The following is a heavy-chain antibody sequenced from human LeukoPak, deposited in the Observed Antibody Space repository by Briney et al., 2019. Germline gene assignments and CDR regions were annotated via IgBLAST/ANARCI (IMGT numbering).Heavy chain of an antibody. D-gene: IGHD6-13*01. CDR2: ISSSSSYI. J-gene: IGHJ1*01. CDR1: GFTFSSYS. CDR3: TTDVYSSSWNAEYFQH. V-gene: IGHV3-21*01. Sequence: GGSLRLSCAASGFTFSSYSMNWVRQAPGKGLEWVSSISSSSSYIYYADSVKGRFTISRDNAKNSLYLQMNSLRAEDTAVYYCTTDVYSSSWNAEYFQHWGQGTLVTVSS.